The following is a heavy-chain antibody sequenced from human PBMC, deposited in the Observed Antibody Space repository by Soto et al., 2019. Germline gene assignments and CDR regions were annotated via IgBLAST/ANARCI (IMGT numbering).Heavy chain of an antibody. CDR3: ARGGYYDKVWGKMNYYGLDV. Sequence: QVRLVQSAAEVKKPGASVKVSCKASGYTFIRYGITWVRQAPGQGLEWMGWISAYNDYTNYAQKLQGRVTMTTDTSTSTVYMELWSLRSDDTAVYYCARGGYYDKVWGKMNYYGLDVWGQGTTVTVSS. V-gene: IGHV1-18*01. D-gene: IGHD3-16*01. CDR1: GYTFIRYG. J-gene: IGHJ6*02. CDR2: ISAYNDYT.